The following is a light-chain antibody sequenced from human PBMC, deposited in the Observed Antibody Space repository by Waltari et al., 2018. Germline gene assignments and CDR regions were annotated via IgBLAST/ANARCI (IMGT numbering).Light chain of an antibody. CDR3: AAWDDSLNGRV. CDR1: SSNMRTNS. CDR2: SNN. J-gene: IGLJ2*01. Sequence: QSVLTQPPSASGTPGQRVTISCSGSSSNMRTNSAHWYQQLPGTAPKLLIYSNNHRPSGVPDRFSGSKSGTSASLAISGLQSEDEADYYCAAWDDSLNGRVFGGGTKLTVL. V-gene: IGLV1-44*01.